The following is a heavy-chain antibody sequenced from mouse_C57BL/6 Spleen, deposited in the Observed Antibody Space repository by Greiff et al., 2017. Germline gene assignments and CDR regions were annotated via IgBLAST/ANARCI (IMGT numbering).Heavy chain of an antibody. CDR2: ISDGGSYT. CDR1: GFTFSSYA. Sequence: EVHGVESGGGLVKPGGSLKLSCAASGFTFSSYAMSWVRQTPEKRLEWVATISDGGSYTYYPDNVKGRFTISRDNAKNNLYLQMSHLKSEDTAMYYCARDKGYDYDVEGYAMYYWGQGTSVTVSS. J-gene: IGHJ4*01. D-gene: IGHD2-4*01. V-gene: IGHV5-4*01. CDR3: ARDKGYDYDVEGYAMYY.